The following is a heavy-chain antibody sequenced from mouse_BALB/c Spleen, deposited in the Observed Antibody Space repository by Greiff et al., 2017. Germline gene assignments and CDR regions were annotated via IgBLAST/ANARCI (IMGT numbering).Heavy chain of an antibody. Sequence: DVMLVESGGGLVQPGGSRKLSCAASGFTFSSFGMHWVRQAPEKGLEWVAYISSGSSTIYYADTVKGRFTIPRDNPKNTLFLQMTSLRSEDTAMYYCARSLHYYGSSLFAYWGQGTLVTVSA. J-gene: IGHJ3*01. D-gene: IGHD1-1*01. CDR2: ISSGSSTI. V-gene: IGHV5-17*02. CDR3: ARSLHYYGSSLFAY. CDR1: GFTFSSFG.